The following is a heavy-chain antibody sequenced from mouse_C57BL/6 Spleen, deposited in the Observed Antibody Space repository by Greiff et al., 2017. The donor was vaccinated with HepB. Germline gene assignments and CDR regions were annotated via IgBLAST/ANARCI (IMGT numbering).Heavy chain of an antibody. J-gene: IGHJ4*01. CDR2: INPSSGYT. CDR1: GYTFTSYT. Sequence: VQLQQSGAELARPGASVKMSCKASGYTFTSYTMHWVKQRPGQGLEWIGYINPSSGYTKYNQKFKDKATLTADKSSSTAYMQRSSLTSEDSAVYDCARSYYDYEGAMDYWGQGTSVTVSS. CDR3: ARSYYDYEGAMDY. V-gene: IGHV1-4*01. D-gene: IGHD2-4*01.